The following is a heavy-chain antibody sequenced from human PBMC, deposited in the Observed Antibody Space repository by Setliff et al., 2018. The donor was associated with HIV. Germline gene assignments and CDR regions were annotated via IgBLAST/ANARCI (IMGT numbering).Heavy chain of an antibody. CDR2: INPNSGGT. Sequence: ASVKVSCKASGYTFIAYYIHWVRQAPGQGLEWMGRINPNSGGTNYAQKFQGRVTITRDTSISTTYMELSRLTSDDTAVYYCASDIAVIPAASQVGGFDIWGQGTMVTVS. J-gene: IGHJ3*02. CDR1: GYTFIAYY. CDR3: ASDIAVIPAASQVGGFDI. V-gene: IGHV1-2*06. D-gene: IGHD2-2*01.